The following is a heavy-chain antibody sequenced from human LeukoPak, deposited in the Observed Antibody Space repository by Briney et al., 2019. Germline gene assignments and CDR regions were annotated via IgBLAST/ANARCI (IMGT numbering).Heavy chain of an antibody. V-gene: IGHV4-30-2*01. J-gene: IGHJ4*02. Sequence: SQTLSLTCAVSGGSISSGGYSWSWNRQPPGKGLEWIGYIYHSGSTYYNPSLKSRVTMSVDRSKNQFSLKLNSVTAADTAVYYCARGRGDFWSGSYYWGQGTLVTVSS. CDR2: IYHSGST. CDR3: ARGRGDFWSGSYY. D-gene: IGHD3-3*01. CDR1: GGSISSGGYS.